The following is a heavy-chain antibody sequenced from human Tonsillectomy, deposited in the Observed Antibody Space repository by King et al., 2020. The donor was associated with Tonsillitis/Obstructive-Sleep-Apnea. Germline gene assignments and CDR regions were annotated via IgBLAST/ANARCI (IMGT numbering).Heavy chain of an antibody. CDR1: GGSFSGYY. V-gene: IGHV4-34*01. Sequence: VQLQQWGAGLLKPSETLSLTCAVYGGSFSGYYWSWIRQPPGKGLEWIGEINHSGSTNYNPSLKSRVTISVDTSKNQFSLKLSSVTAADTAVYYCARGPSRLFDIWVQGSMVTVSS. CDR3: ARGPSRLFDI. CDR2: INHSGST. J-gene: IGHJ4*01. D-gene: IGHD2-2*01.